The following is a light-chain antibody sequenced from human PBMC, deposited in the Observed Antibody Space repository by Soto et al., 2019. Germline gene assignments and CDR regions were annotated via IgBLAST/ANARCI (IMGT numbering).Light chain of an antibody. V-gene: IGKV3-20*01. CDR1: QSFSSSY. J-gene: IGKJ3*01. CDR3: QQYGSSPFT. Sequence: EIVLTQSPGTLSLSPGERATLSCRASQSFSSSYLAWYQQKPGQAPRLLIYGASSRATGIPDRFIGSGSGTDFTLTISRLEPEDFAVYYCQQYGSSPFTFGPGTKVDIK. CDR2: GAS.